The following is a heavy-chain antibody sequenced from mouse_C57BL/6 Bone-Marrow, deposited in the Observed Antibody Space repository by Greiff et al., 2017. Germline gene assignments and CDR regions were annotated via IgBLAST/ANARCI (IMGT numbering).Heavy chain of an antibody. J-gene: IGHJ4*01. CDR1: GYSFTSYG. D-gene: IGHD1-2*01. V-gene: IGHV1-81*01. CDR3: ARRVLRPYYYAMDY. CDR2: IYPRSGNT. Sequence: QVQLQQSGAELARPGASVKLSCKASGYSFTSYGISWVKQRTGQGLEWIGEIYPRSGNTYYNEKFKGKATLTADKSSSTAYMELRSLTSEDSAVYFCARRVLRPYYYAMDYWGQGTSVTVSS.